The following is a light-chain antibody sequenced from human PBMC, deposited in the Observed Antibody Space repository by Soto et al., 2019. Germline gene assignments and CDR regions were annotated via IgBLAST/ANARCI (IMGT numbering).Light chain of an antibody. CDR3: GSWDDTLKRYV. V-gene: IGLV1-51*01. J-gene: IGLJ1*01. CDR1: SSNIGGNS. CDR2: DDN. Sequence: QSVLTQPPSVSAAPGQKVTISCSGSSSNIGGNSVSWYQQLPGTAPKLLIYDDNKRPSGIPDRFSGSKSGTSATLGITGFQTGDEADYYCGSWDDTLKRYVFGNGTKVT.